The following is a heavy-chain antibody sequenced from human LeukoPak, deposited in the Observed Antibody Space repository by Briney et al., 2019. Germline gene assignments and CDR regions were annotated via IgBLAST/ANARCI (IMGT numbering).Heavy chain of an antibody. J-gene: IGHJ4*02. CDR2: ISWNSGSI. V-gene: IGHV3-9*01. D-gene: IGHD3-22*01. CDR3: ARVNAYYYDGSGYYDY. Sequence: GGSLRLSCAASGFTFDDYAMHWVRQAPGKGLEWVSGISWNSGSIGYADSVKGRFTISRDNAKNSLYLQMNSLRAEDTALYYCARVNAYYYDGSGYYDYWGQGALVTVSS. CDR1: GFTFDDYA.